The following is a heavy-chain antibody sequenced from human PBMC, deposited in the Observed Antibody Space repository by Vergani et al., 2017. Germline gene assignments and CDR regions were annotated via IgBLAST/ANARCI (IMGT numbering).Heavy chain of an antibody. CDR2: ISGSGGST. CDR1: GFTFSSYA. Sequence: EVQLVESGGGLVKPGGSLRLSCAASGFTFSSYAMSWVRQAPGKGLEWVSAISGSGGSTYYADSVKGRFTISRDNSKNTLYLQMNSLRAEDTAVYYCARDVLGWTAFDYWGQGTLVTVSS. D-gene: IGHD3/OR15-3a*01. J-gene: IGHJ4*02. CDR3: ARDVLGWTAFDY. V-gene: IGHV3-23*04.